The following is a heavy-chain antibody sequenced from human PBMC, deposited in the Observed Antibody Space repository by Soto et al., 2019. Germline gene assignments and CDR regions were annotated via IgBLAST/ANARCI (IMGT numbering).Heavy chain of an antibody. CDR3: AKDNRNYGSGTFDY. V-gene: IGHV3-30*18. Sequence: PGGSLRLSCAASGFTFSSYGMHWVRQAPGKGLEWVAVISYDGSNKYYADSVKGRFTISRDNSKNTLYLQMNSLRAEDTAVYYCAKDNRNYGSGTFDYWGQGTLVTVSS. CDR2: ISYDGSNK. D-gene: IGHD3-10*01. CDR1: GFTFSSYG. J-gene: IGHJ4*02.